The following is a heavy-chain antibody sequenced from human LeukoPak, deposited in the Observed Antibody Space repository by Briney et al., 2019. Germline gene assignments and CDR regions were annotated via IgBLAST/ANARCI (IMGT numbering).Heavy chain of an antibody. CDR1: GFTFSSYG. CDR3: ATDSCGSASCYFAG. J-gene: IGHJ4*02. CDR2: ISSGSSYIYSI. V-gene: IGHV3-21*01. D-gene: IGHD2-2*01. Sequence: GGSLRLSCAASGFTFSSYGMHWVRQAPGKGLEWVSSISSGSSYIYSIYYADSLKGRFTISRDNAKNSLYLQMNSLRAEDTAVYYCATDSCGSASCYFAGWGQGTLVTVSS.